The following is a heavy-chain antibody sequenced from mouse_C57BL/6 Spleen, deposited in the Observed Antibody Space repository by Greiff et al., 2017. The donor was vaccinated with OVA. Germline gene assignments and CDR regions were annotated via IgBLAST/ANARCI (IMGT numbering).Heavy chain of an antibody. CDR2: ISDGGSYT. J-gene: IGHJ4*01. Sequence: EVMLVESGGGLVKPGGSLKLSCAASGFTFSSYAMSWVRQTPEKRLEWVATISDGGSYTYYPDNVKGRFTISRDNAKNNLYLQMSHLKSEDTAMYYCAREGDYDASYAMDYWGQGTSVTVSS. CDR1: GFTFSSYA. CDR3: AREGDYDASYAMDY. V-gene: IGHV5-4*01. D-gene: IGHD2-4*01.